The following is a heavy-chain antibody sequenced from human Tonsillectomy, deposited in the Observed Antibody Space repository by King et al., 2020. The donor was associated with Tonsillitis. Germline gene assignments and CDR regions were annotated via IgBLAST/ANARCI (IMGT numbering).Heavy chain of an antibody. CDR1: GGSISGYH. J-gene: IGHJ4*02. D-gene: IGHD7-27*01. V-gene: IGHV4-59*01. CDR3: TRRPGRVFDY. CDR2: IYYAGDT. Sequence: VQLQESGPGLVKPSETLSLTCTVSGGSISGYHWSWIRQPPGKGLEWIGYIYYAGDTNYSPSLKSRVTMSVDTSKNLLSLKLTSVTAADTAVYYCTRRPGRVFDYWGQGILVTVSS.